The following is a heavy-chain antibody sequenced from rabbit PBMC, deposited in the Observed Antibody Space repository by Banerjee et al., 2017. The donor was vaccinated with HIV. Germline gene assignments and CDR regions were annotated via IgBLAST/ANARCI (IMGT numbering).Heavy chain of an antibody. CDR3: ARDLAGVIGWNFNL. CDR1: GFDFSNYYM. J-gene: IGHJ4*01. V-gene: IGHV1S45*01. Sequence: QEQLKETGGGLVQPGGSLTLSCKASGFDFSNYYMSWVRQAPGKGLEWVACIDVGSSGRTYYASWAKGRFTISKTSSTTVTLQMTSLTAADTATYFCARDLAGVIGWNFNLWGQGTLVTVS. CDR2: IDVGSSGRT. D-gene: IGHD4-1*01.